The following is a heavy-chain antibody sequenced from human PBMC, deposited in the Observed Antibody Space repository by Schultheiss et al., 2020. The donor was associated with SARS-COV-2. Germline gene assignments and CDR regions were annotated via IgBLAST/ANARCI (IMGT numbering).Heavy chain of an antibody. J-gene: IGHJ6*02. Sequence: GSLRLSCVASGFTFSSYAMSWVRQAPGKGLEWIGSINYSGSTYYNPSLKSRVTISVDTSKNQFSLKLSSVTAADTAVYYCARDARYGFRGRSERGMDVWGQGTTVTVSS. CDR1: GFTFSSYA. V-gene: IGHV4-38-2*02. D-gene: IGHD5-24*01. CDR2: INYSGST. CDR3: ARDARYGFRGRSERGMDV.